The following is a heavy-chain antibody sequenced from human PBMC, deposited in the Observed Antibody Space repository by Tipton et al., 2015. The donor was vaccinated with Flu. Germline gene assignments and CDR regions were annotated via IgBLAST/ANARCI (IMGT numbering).Heavy chain of an antibody. CDR3: ARDRANPRSCSGGRCYYHYYGLDF. V-gene: IGHV3-30*04. CDR1: GFTFSSHA. D-gene: IGHD2-15*01. CDR2: ISYDGNDK. J-gene: IGHJ6*02. Sequence: SLRLSCAASGFTFSSHAMNWVRQVPGKGLEWVAVISYDGNDKHHADSVKGRFSISRDNAENTLYLQMNSLRPEDSAVYYCARDRANPRSCSGGRCYYHYYGLDFWGQGTTVTVSS.